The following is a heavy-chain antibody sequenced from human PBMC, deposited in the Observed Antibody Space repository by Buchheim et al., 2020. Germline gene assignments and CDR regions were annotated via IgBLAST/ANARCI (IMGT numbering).Heavy chain of an antibody. D-gene: IGHD3-22*01. Sequence: QVQLVQSGAEVKKPGSSVKVSCKSSGGTFSSYTISWVRQAPGQGLEWMGKLIPIFGVAKYAQRFRDRVTITADKSTSTAYMELSSLRSEDTAVYYCARDRNYYDSNGLPYWGQGTL. J-gene: IGHJ4*02. V-gene: IGHV1-69*08. CDR2: LIPIFGVA. CDR3: ARDRNYYDSNGLPY. CDR1: GGTFSSYT.